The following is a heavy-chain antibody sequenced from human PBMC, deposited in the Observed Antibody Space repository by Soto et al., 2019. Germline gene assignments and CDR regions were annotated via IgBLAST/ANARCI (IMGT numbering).Heavy chain of an antibody. V-gene: IGHV5-51*01. CDR3: ARRTGYSYSSYYYGMDV. Sequence: PVESVKISCKVSGYSFTRYWIVWVLQMPGKGLEWMGIIYPGDSDTRYSPSFQGQVTISADKSISTAYLQWSSLKASDTAMYYCARRTGYSYSSYYYGMDVWGQGTTVTVSS. CDR1: GYSFTRYW. D-gene: IGHD5-18*01. J-gene: IGHJ6*01. CDR2: IYPGDSDT.